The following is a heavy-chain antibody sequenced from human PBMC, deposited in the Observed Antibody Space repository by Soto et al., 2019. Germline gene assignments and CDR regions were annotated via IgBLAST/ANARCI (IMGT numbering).Heavy chain of an antibody. CDR1: GGSISSSSYY. CDR3: ARHLHYPERRSLNWFDP. V-gene: IGHV4-39*01. D-gene: IGHD1-26*01. Sequence: QLQLQESGPGLVKPSETPSLTCTVSGGSISSSSYYWGWIRQPPGKGLEWIGSIYYSGSTYYNPSLKTRVTISVDTSKNQFSLKLRSVTAAATAVYYCARHLHYPERRSLNWFDPWGQGTLVTVSS. J-gene: IGHJ5*02. CDR2: IYYSGST.